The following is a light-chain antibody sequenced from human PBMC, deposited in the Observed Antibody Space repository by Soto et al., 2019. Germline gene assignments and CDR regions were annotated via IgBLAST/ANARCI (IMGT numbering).Light chain of an antibody. Sequence: TQSPATLSVSPGAGATLSCRASQSVGSNLAWYQQKPGKAPKFLIYKASTLESGVPSRFSGSGSGTEFTLTISSVQPDDLATYYCQQYKSYPLTFGGGTKVDTK. CDR2: KAS. V-gene: IGKV1-5*03. CDR1: QSVGSN. CDR3: QQYKSYPLT. J-gene: IGKJ4*01.